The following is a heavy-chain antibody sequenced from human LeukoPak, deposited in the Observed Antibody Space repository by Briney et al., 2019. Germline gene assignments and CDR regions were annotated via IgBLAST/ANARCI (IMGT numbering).Heavy chain of an antibody. CDR2: INHSGST. D-gene: IGHD2-15*01. J-gene: IGHJ6*03. CDR3: ARRRYCSGGSCYGYYYMDV. Sequence: PSETLSLTCAVYGGSFSGYYWSWIRQPPGKGLEWIGEINHSGSTNYNPSLKSRVTISVDTSKNQFSLKLSSVTAADTAVYYCARRRYCSGGSCYGYYYMDVWGKGTTVTVSS. CDR1: GGSFSGYY. V-gene: IGHV4-34*01.